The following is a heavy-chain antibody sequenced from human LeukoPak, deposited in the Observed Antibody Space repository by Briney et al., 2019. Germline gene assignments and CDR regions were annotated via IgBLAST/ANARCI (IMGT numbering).Heavy chain of an antibody. Sequence: SETLSLXCTVSGGSISSYYWSWIRQPPGKGLESIGYIYYSGSTNYNPSLKSRVTISVDTSKNQFSLKLSSVTAADTAVYYCARAYYYDSSGYYRADAFDIWGQGTMVTVSS. CDR2: IYYSGST. CDR3: ARAYYYDSSGYYRADAFDI. CDR1: GGSISSYY. J-gene: IGHJ3*02. V-gene: IGHV4-59*01. D-gene: IGHD3-22*01.